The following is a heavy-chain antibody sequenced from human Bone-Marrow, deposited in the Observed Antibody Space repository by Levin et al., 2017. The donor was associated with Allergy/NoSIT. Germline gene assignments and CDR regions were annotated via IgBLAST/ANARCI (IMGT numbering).Heavy chain of an antibody. CDR2: ISYDGGKK. Sequence: GGSLRLSCAVSGFSFSNYGMHWVRQAPGKGLDWVAVISYDGGKKHYADSVKGRFTVSRDNSKNTLYLQMNSLRAEDTAMYYCAKDRGGDSWSGYGGIDNWGQGTLVTVSS. V-gene: IGHV3-30*18. CDR1: GFSFSNYG. CDR3: AKDRGGDSWSGYGGIDN. J-gene: IGHJ4*02. D-gene: IGHD3-3*01.